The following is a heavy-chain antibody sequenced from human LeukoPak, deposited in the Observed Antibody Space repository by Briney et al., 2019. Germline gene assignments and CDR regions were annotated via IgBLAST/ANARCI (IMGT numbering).Heavy chain of an antibody. CDR1: GFTFSRFA. J-gene: IGHJ5*02. Sequence: GRSLRLSCAASGFTFSRFAMRWVRQADGGGLGWVAVISYEGSNKYYGDSVTGRFTISRDNSKNTLYLQMNNLRAEDTAVYFCAKGDKLLTWRRPYNRFDTWGQGALVTAS. CDR2: ISYEGSNK. CDR3: AKGDKLLTWRRPYNRFDT. V-gene: IGHV3-30*18. D-gene: IGHD2-15*01.